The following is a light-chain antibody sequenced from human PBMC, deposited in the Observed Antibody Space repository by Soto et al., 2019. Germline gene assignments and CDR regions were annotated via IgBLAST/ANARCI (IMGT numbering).Light chain of an antibody. CDR3: GTWDSSLSAGGV. CDR2: DNN. Sequence: QSVLTQPPSMSAAPGQKVTISCSGSSSNIGNNSVSWYQQLPGTAPKLLIYDNNKRPSGIPDRFSGSKSGTSATLGITGLQTGDEADYYCGTWDSSLSAGGVFGTGTKVTVL. J-gene: IGLJ1*01. CDR1: SSNIGNNS. V-gene: IGLV1-51*01.